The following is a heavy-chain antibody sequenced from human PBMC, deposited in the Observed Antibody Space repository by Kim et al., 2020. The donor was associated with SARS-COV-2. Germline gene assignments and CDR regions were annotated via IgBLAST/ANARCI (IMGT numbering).Heavy chain of an antibody. V-gene: IGHV3-74*01. CDR3: ARGGTGNTYGYGDY. D-gene: IGHD5-18*01. Sequence: ADSVKARFTISRDNAKNKLSLQMNSLTVEDTAVYYCARGGTGNTYGYGDYWGQGTLVTVSS. J-gene: IGHJ4*02.